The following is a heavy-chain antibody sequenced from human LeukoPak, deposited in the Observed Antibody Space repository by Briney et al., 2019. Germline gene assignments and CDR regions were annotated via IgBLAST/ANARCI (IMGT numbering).Heavy chain of an antibody. V-gene: IGHV1-2*02. CDR3: ARAFDRGVIPPPHFYYYYGMDV. CDR1: GYTFTGYY. D-gene: IGHD3-10*01. J-gene: IGHJ6*02. CDR2: INPNSGGT. Sequence: GASVKVSCKASGYTFTGYYMHWVRQAPGQGLEWMGWINPNSGGTNYAQKFQGRVTMTRDTSVSTAYMELSRLRSDDPAVYYCARAFDRGVIPPPHFYYYYGMDVWGQGTTVTVSS.